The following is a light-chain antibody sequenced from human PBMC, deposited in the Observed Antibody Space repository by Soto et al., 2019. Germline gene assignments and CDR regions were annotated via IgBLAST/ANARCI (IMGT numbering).Light chain of an antibody. J-gene: IGKJ1*01. V-gene: IGKV3-20*01. CDR3: QQYGSSGT. Sequence: EIVLTQSPATLSLSPGERATLSCRASETVANYLAWYQQKPGQAPSLLIYGASTRATGIPARFSGSGSGTEFTLTISSLEPEDFAVYYCQQYGSSGTFGQGTKVDIK. CDR1: ETVANY. CDR2: GAS.